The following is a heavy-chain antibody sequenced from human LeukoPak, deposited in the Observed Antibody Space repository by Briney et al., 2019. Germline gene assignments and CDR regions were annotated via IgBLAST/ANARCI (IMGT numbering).Heavy chain of an antibody. Sequence: GGSLRLSCSASGFTFSNFPMHWVRQAPGKGLEYVSAVSSDGGSTYYTDSVRGRFTISRDNSKNTLSLQMGSLRAEDTAVYYCVKAILFGSVSYYADWGQGTLVTVSS. CDR1: GFTFSNFP. D-gene: IGHD3-22*01. CDR3: VKAILFGSVSYYAD. J-gene: IGHJ4*02. V-gene: IGHV3-64D*09. CDR2: VSSDGGST.